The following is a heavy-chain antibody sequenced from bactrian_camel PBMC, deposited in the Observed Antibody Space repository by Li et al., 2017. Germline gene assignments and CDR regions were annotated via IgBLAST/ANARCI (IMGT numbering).Heavy chain of an antibody. J-gene: IGHJ6*01. D-gene: IGHD2*01. Sequence: DVQLVESGGGSVLAGGSLRLSCVHSGYAASVNCMGWFRQAPGKEREGVAALFVGGGAPYYADSVKGRFTISLDKDLNTLFLHMYNLQPEDSGIYYCAGRRLASGTWTSAADFDVWGRGTQVTVS. CDR1: GYAASVNC. CDR3: AGRRLASGTWTSAADFDV. CDR2: LFVGGGAP. V-gene: IGHV3S40*01.